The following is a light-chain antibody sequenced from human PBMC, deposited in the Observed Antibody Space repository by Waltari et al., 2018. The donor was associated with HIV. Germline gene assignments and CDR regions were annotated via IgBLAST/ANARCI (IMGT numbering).Light chain of an antibody. CDR2: EVT. CDR3: TTYAGSFKGVV. V-gene: IGLV2-8*01. Sequence: QSALTQPPSASGSPGQSVTISCTGSSSDVGGYKYVSWYQQHPGKAPKLIISEVTKRPSGVPDRFYGSKSGNTASLTVSGLQAEDEADYFCTTYAGSFKGVVFGGGTKLTVL. CDR1: SSDVGGYKY. J-gene: IGLJ2*01.